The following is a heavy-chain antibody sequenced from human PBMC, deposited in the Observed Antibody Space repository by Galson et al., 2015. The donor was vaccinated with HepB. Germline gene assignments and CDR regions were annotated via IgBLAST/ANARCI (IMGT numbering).Heavy chain of an antibody. CDR2: INPSGGST. CDR1: GYTFTSYY. J-gene: IGHJ3*02. CDR3: ARDVSHYDFWSGLYRDAFDI. V-gene: IGHV1-46*01. D-gene: IGHD3-3*01. Sequence: SVKVSCKASGYTFTSYYMHWVRQAPGQGLEWMGIINPSGGSTSYAQKFQGRVTMTRDTSTSTVYMELSSLRSEDTAVYYCARDVSHYDFWSGLYRDAFDIWGQGTMVTVSS.